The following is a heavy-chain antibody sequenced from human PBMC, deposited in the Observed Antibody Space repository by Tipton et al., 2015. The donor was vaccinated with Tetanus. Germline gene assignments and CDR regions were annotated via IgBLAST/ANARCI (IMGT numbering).Heavy chain of an antibody. Sequence: SLRLSCAASGFGFSQYGMHWVRQAPGKGLEWVAVTIDDAGEKYYAESVKGRFSVSRDNSRSTLYLQMNSLRAEDTAVYYCARGSSPISGVIIIPNYFDSWAGEPWSPSP. J-gene: IGHJ4*02. V-gene: IGHV3-30*03. CDR3: ARGSSPISGVIIIPNYFDS. CDR2: TIDDAGEK. CDR1: GFGFSQYG. D-gene: IGHD3-3*01.